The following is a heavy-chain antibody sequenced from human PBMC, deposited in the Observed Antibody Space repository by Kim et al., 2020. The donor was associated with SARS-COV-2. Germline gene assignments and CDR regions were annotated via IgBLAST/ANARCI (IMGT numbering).Heavy chain of an antibody. V-gene: IGHV3-23*01. D-gene: IGHD6-13*01. Sequence: GGSLRLSCAASGFTFRNFALHWFRQAPGKGLERFQAFINSGRSTSYPGPVKGRFTSSRDTSKNQWYLQMNSLTAEDTPVNYCARRPSGRSWWSRGDYRG. CDR3: ARRPSGRSWWSRGDY. CDR2: FINSGRST. CDR1: GFTFRNFA. J-gene: IGHJ4*01.